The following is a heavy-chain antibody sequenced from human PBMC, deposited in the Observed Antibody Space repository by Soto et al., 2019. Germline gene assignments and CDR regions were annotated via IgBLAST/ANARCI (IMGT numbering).Heavy chain of an antibody. CDR3: ASSAIMDIEVAGHFDN. CDR1: GGPISGSR. Sequence: SETLSLTCSVSGGPISGSRWSWIRQPVGKGLEWIGRISPRGSATYNPSLKSRVTMSVDTPKNQFSLKVESVTAADTAVYYCASSAIMDIEVAGHFDNWGQGILVTVSS. CDR2: ISPRGSA. D-gene: IGHD2-15*01. V-gene: IGHV4-4*07. J-gene: IGHJ4*02.